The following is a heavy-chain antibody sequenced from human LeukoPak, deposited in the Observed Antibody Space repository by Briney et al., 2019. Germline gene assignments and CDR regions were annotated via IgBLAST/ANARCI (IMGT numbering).Heavy chain of an antibody. V-gene: IGHV1-2*02. D-gene: IGHD3-22*01. J-gene: IGHJ3*02. CDR2: INPNSGCT. CDR3: AREFRDSSGYYPDAFDI. CDR1: GYTFTSYA. Sequence: ASVKVSCKASGYTFTSYAMHWVRQAPRQGLEWMGWINPNSGCTNYAQKFQGRVTMTRDTSISTAYMELSRLRSDDTAVYYCAREFRDSSGYYPDAFDIWGQGTMVTVSS.